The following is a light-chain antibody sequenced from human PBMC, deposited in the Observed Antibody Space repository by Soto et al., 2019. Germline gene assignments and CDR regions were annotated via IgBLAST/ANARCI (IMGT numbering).Light chain of an antibody. Sequence: DIQMTQSPSTLSASEGDRVTITCRASQSISSWLAWYQQKPGKGPNLLIYKASLLESGVPSRFSGSGAGTEFTLTISSLQPDDFATYYCQQYDGNSMYTFGQGTTLEIK. J-gene: IGKJ2*01. CDR3: QQYDGNSMYT. CDR1: QSISSW. V-gene: IGKV1-5*03. CDR2: KAS.